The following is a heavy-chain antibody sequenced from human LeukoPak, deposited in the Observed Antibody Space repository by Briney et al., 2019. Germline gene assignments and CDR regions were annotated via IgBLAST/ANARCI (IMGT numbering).Heavy chain of an antibody. V-gene: IGHV4-59*08. Sequence: SETLSLTCIVSGGSITSDYWTWIRQSPGKGLEWIGYVYYTGSTNYHPSFKSRITISMDTSKNQFSLIMTSVTAADTAIYYCARWAAAGTFDYWGQGTLVTVSS. J-gene: IGHJ4*02. CDR1: GGSITSDY. D-gene: IGHD6-13*01. CDR3: ARWAAAGTFDY. CDR2: VYYTGST.